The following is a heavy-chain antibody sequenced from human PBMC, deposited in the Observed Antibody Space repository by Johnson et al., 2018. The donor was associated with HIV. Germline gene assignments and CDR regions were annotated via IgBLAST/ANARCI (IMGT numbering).Heavy chain of an antibody. Sequence: VQLVESGGGVVRPGGSLRLSCAPSGFNFDDYGMSWVRQAPGKGLEWVSGINWNGDRTGYADSVKGRFTISRENAKNFLYLQMNSLRAEDTALYYCARDRIVGWEPYDAFDIWGQGTMVTVSS. V-gene: IGHV3-20*04. CDR3: ARDRIVGWEPYDAFDI. J-gene: IGHJ3*02. CDR2: INWNGDRT. D-gene: IGHD1-26*01. CDR1: GFNFDDYG.